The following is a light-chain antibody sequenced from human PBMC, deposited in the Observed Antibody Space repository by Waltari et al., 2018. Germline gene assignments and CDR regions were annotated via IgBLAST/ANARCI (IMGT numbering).Light chain of an antibody. CDR1: KLGDKC. CDR3: LAWDSSTAWV. Sequence: SYELTQPPSVSVSPGQTASITCSGDKLGDKCASWYQRKPGQSPVLVIYQDTKRPSGIPGRFSGSNSGNTATLTISGTQGMDEADYYCLAWDSSTAWVFGGGTKLTVL. J-gene: IGLJ3*02. CDR2: QDT. V-gene: IGLV3-1*01.